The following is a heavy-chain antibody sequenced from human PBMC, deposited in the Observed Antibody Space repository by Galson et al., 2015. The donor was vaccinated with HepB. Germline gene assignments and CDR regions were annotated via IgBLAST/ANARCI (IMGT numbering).Heavy chain of an antibody. CDR2: ISYDGDEK. CDR3: ARDYGGSSELDY. D-gene: IGHD2-15*01. Sequence: SLRLSCAASGFTFSTYSMHWVRQAPGKGLEWVAVISYDGDEKYYADPVKGRFTISRDTSKNTLYLQMNGLRAEDTAAYYCARDYGGSSELDYWGQGALVTVSS. V-gene: IGHV3-30*04. CDR1: GFTFSTYS. J-gene: IGHJ4*02.